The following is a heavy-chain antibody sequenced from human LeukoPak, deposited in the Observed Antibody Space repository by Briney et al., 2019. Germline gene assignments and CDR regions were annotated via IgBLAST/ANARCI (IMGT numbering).Heavy chain of an antibody. CDR3: ARHGSGSYQSTDAFDI. J-gene: IGHJ3*02. CDR2: ISSSGST. V-gene: IGHV4-59*08. CDR1: DGSISNYS. Sequence: SETLSLTCTVSDGSISNYSWSWIRQPPGKGLKWIGYISSSGSTNYNPSLKSRVTISVDTSKNQFSLKLSSVTAADTAVYYCARHGSGSYQSTDAFDIWGQGTMVTVSS. D-gene: IGHD3-10*01.